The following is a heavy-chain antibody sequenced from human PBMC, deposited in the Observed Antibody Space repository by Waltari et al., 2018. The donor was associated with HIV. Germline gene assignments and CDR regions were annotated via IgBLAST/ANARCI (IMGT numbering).Heavy chain of an antibody. CDR3: ARGWGTATPNFFDY. CDR2: IHTGSGDT. Sequence: QVQLVQSGAEVRKPGASVKLSCKASGYTFTNSAMHWVRQAPGQSLQWMGWIHTGSGDTKYSQNFQARATITRDTSASTAYMELSSLRSEGTALYYCARGWGTATPNFFDYWGQGTLVTVSS. D-gene: IGHD7-27*01. CDR1: GYTFTNSA. V-gene: IGHV1-3*04. J-gene: IGHJ4*02.